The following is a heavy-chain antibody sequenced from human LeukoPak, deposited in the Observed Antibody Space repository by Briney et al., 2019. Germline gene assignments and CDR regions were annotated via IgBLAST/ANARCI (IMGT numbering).Heavy chain of an antibody. Sequence: PSETLSLTCTVSGGSISSYYWSWIRQPPGKGLGWIGYIYYSGSTNYNPSLKSRVTISVDTSKNQFSLKLSPVTAADTAVYYCARDLGYNYDYWGQGTLVTVSS. D-gene: IGHD5-24*01. CDR3: ARDLGYNYDY. CDR2: IYYSGST. J-gene: IGHJ4*02. CDR1: GGSISSYY. V-gene: IGHV4-59*01.